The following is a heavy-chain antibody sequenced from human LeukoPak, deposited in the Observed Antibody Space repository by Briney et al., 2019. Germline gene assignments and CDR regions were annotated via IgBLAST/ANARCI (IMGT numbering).Heavy chain of an antibody. V-gene: IGHV4-39*02. J-gene: IGHJ4*02. CDR3: ARDPGAYSSSPIDY. Sequence: SETLSLTCTVSGGSISSSSYYWGWIRQPPGKGLEWIGSIYYSGSTYYNPSLKSRVTISVDTSKNQFSLKLSSVTAADTAVYYCARDPGAYSSSPIDYWGQGTLVTVSS. CDR1: GGSISSSSYY. D-gene: IGHD6-6*01. CDR2: IYYSGST.